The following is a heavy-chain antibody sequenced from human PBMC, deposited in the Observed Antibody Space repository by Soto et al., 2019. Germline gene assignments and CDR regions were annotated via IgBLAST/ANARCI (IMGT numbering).Heavy chain of an antibody. J-gene: IGHJ5*02. V-gene: IGHV3-23*01. CDR2: ISGSGGST. CDR3: AKDRLFNRLGGRYNWFDP. CDR1: GFTFSSYA. Sequence: EVQLLESGGGLVQPGGSLRLSCAASGFTFSSYAMSWVRQAPGKGLEWVSAISGSGGSTYYADSVKGRFTISRDTSKNTLYLQINSLRAEDTAVYYCAKDRLFNRLGGRYNWFDPWGQGTLVTVSS. D-gene: IGHD3-16*01.